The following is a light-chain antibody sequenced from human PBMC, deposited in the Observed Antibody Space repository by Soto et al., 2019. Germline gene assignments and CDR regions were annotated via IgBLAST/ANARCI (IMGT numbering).Light chain of an antibody. CDR3: QQYDSSPWT. CDR1: QSVRSSF. Sequence: ESVLTQSPGTLSLSPGERATLSCRASQSVRSSFLAWYQLKTGQAPRPLIYGASSRATGIPDRFSGSGSGADFTLTISRLEPEDFAVYYCQQYDSSPWTFGQGTKVEIK. J-gene: IGKJ1*01. V-gene: IGKV3-20*01. CDR2: GAS.